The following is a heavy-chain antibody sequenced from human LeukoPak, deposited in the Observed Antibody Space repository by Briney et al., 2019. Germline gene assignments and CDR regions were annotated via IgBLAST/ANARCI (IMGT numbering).Heavy chain of an antibody. J-gene: IGHJ4*02. CDR3: APDDMVATLRAFDY. CDR1: GFTFSSYA. D-gene: IGHD5-12*01. Sequence: GGSLRLSCAASGFTFSSYAMSWVRQAPGKGLEWVSAISGSGGSTYYADSVKGRFTISRDNSKNTLYLQMNSLRAEDTAVYYCAPDDMVATLRAFDYWGQGTLVTVSS. V-gene: IGHV3-23*01. CDR2: ISGSGGST.